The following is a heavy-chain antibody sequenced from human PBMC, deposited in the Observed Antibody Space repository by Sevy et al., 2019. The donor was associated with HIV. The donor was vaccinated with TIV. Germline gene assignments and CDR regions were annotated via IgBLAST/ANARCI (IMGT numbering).Heavy chain of an antibody. D-gene: IGHD3-10*01. CDR2: ISSSSSYI. CDR3: ASQAYYYGSGSYYPPY. V-gene: IGHV3-21*01. CDR1: GFTFSSYS. J-gene: IGHJ4*02. Sequence: GGSLRLSCTASGFTFSSYSMNWVRQAPGKGLEWVSSISSSSSYIYYADSVKGRFTISRDNAKNSLYLQMNSLRAEDTAVYYCASQAYYYGSGSYYPPYWGQGTLVTVSS.